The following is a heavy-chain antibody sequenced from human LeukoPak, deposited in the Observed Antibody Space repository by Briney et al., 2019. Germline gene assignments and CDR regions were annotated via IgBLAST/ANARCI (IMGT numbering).Heavy chain of an antibody. Sequence: GGSLRLSCAASGFTFSSYSMTWVRQAPGKGLEWVSSISSSSSYIYYADSVKGRFTISRDNAKNSLYLQMNSLRAEDTAVYYCAREGGDYYDSSGYSPHAFDIWGQGTMVTVSS. CDR1: GFTFSSYS. D-gene: IGHD3-22*01. V-gene: IGHV3-21*01. J-gene: IGHJ3*02. CDR3: AREGGDYYDSSGYSPHAFDI. CDR2: ISSSSSYI.